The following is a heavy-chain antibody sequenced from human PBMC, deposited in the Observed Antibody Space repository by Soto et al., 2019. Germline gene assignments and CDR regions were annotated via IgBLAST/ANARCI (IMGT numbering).Heavy chain of an antibody. J-gene: IGHJ6*02. CDR2: ISSSGSTI. D-gene: IGHD6-13*01. V-gene: IGHV3-48*03. Sequence: GSLRLSCATSGFTFSSYEMNWVRQAPGKGLEWVSYISSSGSTIYYADSVKGRFTISRDNAKNSLYLQMDRLRAEDTAVYYCARDQEAGSFFPYYYGMDVWGQGTTVTVSS. CDR3: ARDQEAGSFFPYYYGMDV. CDR1: GFTFSSYE.